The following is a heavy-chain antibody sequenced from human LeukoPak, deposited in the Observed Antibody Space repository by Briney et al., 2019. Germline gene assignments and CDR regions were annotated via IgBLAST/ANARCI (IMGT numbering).Heavy chain of an antibody. D-gene: IGHD2-2*01. CDR3: ARGRLEYCSSTSCYVADY. V-gene: IGHV4-34*01. J-gene: IGHJ4*02. CDR2: INHSGST. CDR1: GGSFSGYY. Sequence: SETLSLTCAVYGGSFSGYYWSWIRQPPGKGLEWIGEINHSGSTNYNPSLKSRVTISVDTSKNQFSLKLSSVTAADTAVYYCARGRLEYCSSTSCYVADYWGQGTLVTVSS.